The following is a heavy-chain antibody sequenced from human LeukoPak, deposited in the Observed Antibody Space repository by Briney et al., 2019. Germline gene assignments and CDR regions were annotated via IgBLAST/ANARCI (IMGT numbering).Heavy chain of an antibody. D-gene: IGHD3-22*01. CDR1: GGSFSGYY. CDR2: INHSGST. Sequence: SETLSLTCAVYGGSFSGYYWSWIRQPPGKGLEWIGEINHSGSTNYNPSLKSRVTISVDTSKNQFSLKLSSVTAADTAVYYCARGLRNYYDSSGYYAGEWGQGTLVTVSS. CDR3: ARGLRNYYDSSGYYAGE. V-gene: IGHV4-34*01. J-gene: IGHJ4*02.